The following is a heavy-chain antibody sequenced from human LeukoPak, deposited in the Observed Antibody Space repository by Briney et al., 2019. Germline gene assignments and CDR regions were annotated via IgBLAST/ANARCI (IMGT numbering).Heavy chain of an antibody. D-gene: IGHD3-3*01. V-gene: IGHV1-2*02. J-gene: IGHJ3*02. Sequence: GASVKVSCKASGYTFTGYYIHWVRQAPGQGLEWMGWINPNSGGTNYAQKFQGRVTMTRDTSISTAYMELSRLRSDDTAVYYCARDGNRDSYYDFWSGYSTGAFDIWGQGTMVTVSS. CDR2: INPNSGGT. CDR3: ARDGNRDSYYDFWSGYSTGAFDI. CDR1: GYTFTGYY.